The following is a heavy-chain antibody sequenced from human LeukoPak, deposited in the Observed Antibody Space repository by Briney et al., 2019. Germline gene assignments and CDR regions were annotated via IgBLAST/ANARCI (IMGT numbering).Heavy chain of an antibody. CDR1: GGSISSYY. J-gene: IGHJ4*02. Sequence: SETLSLTCTVSGGSISSYYWSWIRQPPGKGLEWIGYIYYSGSTNYNPSLKSRVTISVDKSKNQFSLKLSSVTAADTAVYYCARWKGAVAGREYYFDYWGQGTLVTVSS. V-gene: IGHV4-59*12. CDR3: ARWKGAVAGREYYFDY. CDR2: IYYSGST. D-gene: IGHD6-19*01.